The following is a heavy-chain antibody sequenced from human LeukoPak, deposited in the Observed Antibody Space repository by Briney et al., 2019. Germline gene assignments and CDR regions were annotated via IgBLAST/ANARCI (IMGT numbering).Heavy chain of an antibody. Sequence: SVKVSCKASGGTFSSYAISWVRQAPGQGLEWMGGIIPIFGPANYAQKFQGRVTITTDESTSTAYMELSSLRSEDTAVYYCARGYYDILTGLGRLDYWGQGTLVTVSS. CDR2: IIPIFGPA. D-gene: IGHD3-9*01. J-gene: IGHJ4*02. CDR1: GGTFSSYA. V-gene: IGHV1-69*05. CDR3: ARGYYDILTGLGRLDY.